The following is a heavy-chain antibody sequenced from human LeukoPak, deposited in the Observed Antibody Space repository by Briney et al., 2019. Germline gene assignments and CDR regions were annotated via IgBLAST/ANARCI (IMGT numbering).Heavy chain of an antibody. J-gene: IGHJ4*02. D-gene: IGHD3-10*01. CDR2: ISFDGSNK. CDR3: AKDFFPDGSGPNKFDY. V-gene: IGHV3-30-3*01. Sequence: GGSLRLSCAASGFTFTSYAMHWVRQAPGKGLEWVAVISFDGSNKYYADSVKGRFTISRDNSKNTLYLQMNSLRAEDTAVYYCAKDFFPDGSGPNKFDYWGQGTLVTVSS. CDR1: GFTFTSYA.